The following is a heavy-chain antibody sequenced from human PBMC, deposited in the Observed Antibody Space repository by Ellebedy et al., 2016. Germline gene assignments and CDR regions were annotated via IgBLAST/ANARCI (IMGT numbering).Heavy chain of an antibody. D-gene: IGHD7-27*01. CDR1: GGSISSGGYY. Sequence: SETLSLXXTVSGGSISSGGYYWSWIRQHPGKGLEWIGYIFYSGSTYYNPSLKSRVSLSVDTSKNQFSLALISVTAADTAIYFCARGSWGYPHFDSWGQGTLVTVSS. V-gene: IGHV4-31*03. CDR2: IFYSGST. J-gene: IGHJ4*02. CDR3: ARGSWGYPHFDS.